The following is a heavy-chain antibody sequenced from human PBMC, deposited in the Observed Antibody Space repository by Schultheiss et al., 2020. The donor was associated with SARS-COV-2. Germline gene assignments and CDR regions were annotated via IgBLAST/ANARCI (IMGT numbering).Heavy chain of an antibody. V-gene: IGHV4-59*08. Sequence: SKTLSLTCTVSGGSISSYYWSWIRQPPGKGLEWIGYIYYSGSTNYNPSLKSRVTISVDTSKNQFSLKLSSVTAADTAVYYCARRGTIHYYYYMDVWGKGTTVTVSS. CDR3: ARRGTIHYYYYMDV. J-gene: IGHJ6*03. D-gene: IGHD1-7*01. CDR1: GGSISSYY. CDR2: IYYSGST.